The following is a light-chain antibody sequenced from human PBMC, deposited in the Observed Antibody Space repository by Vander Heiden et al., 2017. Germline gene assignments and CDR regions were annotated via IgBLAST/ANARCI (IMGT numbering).Light chain of an antibody. Sequence: DIQMTQSPSSLSASVGDRVTITCRVSQSITTCLNWYQQKPGKAPKVLIFGASRLQSGVPSRFSGSGSGTDLTLTISSLQPEDFATYYCQQTYSRPYTFGQGTKLEIK. V-gene: IGKV1-39*01. CDR2: GAS. CDR1: QSITTC. J-gene: IGKJ2*01. CDR3: QQTYSRPYT.